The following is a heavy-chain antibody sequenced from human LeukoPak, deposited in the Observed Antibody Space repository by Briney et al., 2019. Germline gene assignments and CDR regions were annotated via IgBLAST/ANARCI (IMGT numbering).Heavy chain of an antibody. D-gene: IGHD6-13*01. CDR3: ARDIATAGHYSFDY. J-gene: IGHJ4*02. V-gene: IGHV3-21*01. CDR1: GFPYSTYT. Sequence: GGSLRLSCTASGFPYSTYTMNGVRQAPGKGLEWVSSISSSGYYIYYADSVKGRFTITRDNAKNSLYLQMNSLRAEDTAVYYCARDIATAGHYSFDYWGQGTLVTVSS. CDR2: ISSSGYYI.